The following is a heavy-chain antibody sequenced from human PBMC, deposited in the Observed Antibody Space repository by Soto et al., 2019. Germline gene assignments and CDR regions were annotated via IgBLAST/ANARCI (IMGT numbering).Heavy chain of an antibody. CDR3: ARDFAYFDS. Sequence: SETLSLTCTVSGGSFKSGSYSWSWIRQPPGKGLEWIGYVYHTGRTSYNPSLKSRVSISMDTSKNQFSLSLDSVTAADTAVYFCARDFAYFDSWGQGTLVTVSS. CDR1: GGSFKSGSYS. V-gene: IGHV4-61*01. CDR2: VYHTGRT. J-gene: IGHJ4*02. D-gene: IGHD3-3*01.